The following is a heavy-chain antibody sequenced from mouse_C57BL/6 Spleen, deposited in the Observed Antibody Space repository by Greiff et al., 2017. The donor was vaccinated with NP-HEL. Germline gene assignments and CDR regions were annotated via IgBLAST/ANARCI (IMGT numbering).Heavy chain of an antibody. V-gene: IGHV5-9-1*02. J-gene: IGHJ4*01. CDR1: GFTFSSYA. Sequence: EVQVVESGEGLVKPGGSLKLSCAASGFTFSSYAMSWVRQTPEKRLEWVAYISSGGDYIYYADTVKGRFTISRDNARNTLYLQMSSLKSEDTAMYYCTRDPRYDYDDAMDYWGQGTSVTVSS. D-gene: IGHD2-4*01. CDR2: ISSGGDYI. CDR3: TRDPRYDYDDAMDY.